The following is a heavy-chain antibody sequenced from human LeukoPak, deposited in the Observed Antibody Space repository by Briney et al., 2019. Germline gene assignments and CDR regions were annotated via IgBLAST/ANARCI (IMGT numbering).Heavy chain of an antibody. D-gene: IGHD3-22*01. J-gene: IGHJ4*02. CDR3: TKYPDNSGYSDY. CDR1: GFTFSRYW. CDR2: INQDGSLK. V-gene: IGHV3-7*01. Sequence: GGSLRLSCVTSGFTFSRYWLEWVCQAPGKGLEWVANINQDGSLKNYVDSVKGRFTISRDNAKNSLYLQMSSLRAEDTAVYYCTKYPDNSGYSDYWGQGTLLTVSS.